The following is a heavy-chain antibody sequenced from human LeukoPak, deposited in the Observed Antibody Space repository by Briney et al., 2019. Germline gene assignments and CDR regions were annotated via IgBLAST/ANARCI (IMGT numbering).Heavy chain of an antibody. Sequence: GGSLRLSCAASGFTFSNHGMHWVRQAPGKGPEWVALIWYDGSNKYYGDSVKGRFTISRDNSKNTVYLQMNSLRAEDTGVYYCARDWLEAVTDDDYFDYWGQGTLVTVSS. J-gene: IGHJ4*02. CDR3: ARDWLEAVTDDDYFDY. D-gene: IGHD2-21*02. CDR1: GFTFSNHG. V-gene: IGHV3-33*01. CDR2: IWYDGSNK.